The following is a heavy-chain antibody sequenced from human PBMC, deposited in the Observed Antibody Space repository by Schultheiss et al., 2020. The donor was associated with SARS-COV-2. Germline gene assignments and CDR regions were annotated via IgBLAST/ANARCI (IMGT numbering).Heavy chain of an antibody. J-gene: IGHJ3*02. CDR1: GFTVSSNY. CDR2: IYSGGST. CDR3: ARDRKIASYYYDSSGYYWDAFDI. Sequence: GGSLRLSCAASGFTVSSNYMSWVRQAPGKGLEWVSVIYSGGSTYYADSVKGRFTISRDNSKNTLYLQMNSLRAEDTAVYYCARDRKIASYYYDSSGYYWDAFDIWGQGTMVTVSS. V-gene: IGHV3-53*01. D-gene: IGHD3-22*01.